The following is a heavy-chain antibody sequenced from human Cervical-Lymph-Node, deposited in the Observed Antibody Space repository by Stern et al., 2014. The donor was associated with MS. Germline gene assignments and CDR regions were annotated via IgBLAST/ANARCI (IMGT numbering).Heavy chain of an antibody. Sequence: QVQLVESGGGVVQPGRSLRLSCAASGFSFSTNDMYWVRQAPGKGLEWVAVMSYDGRIKYYADSVKGRFTISKDNSKNILYLQMDSLRAEDTAVYYCAKWGSYASIDYWGQGTLVTVSS. D-gene: IGHD3-10*01. CDR2: MSYDGRIK. V-gene: IGHV3-30*18. CDR1: GFSFSTND. CDR3: AKWGSYASIDY. J-gene: IGHJ4*02.